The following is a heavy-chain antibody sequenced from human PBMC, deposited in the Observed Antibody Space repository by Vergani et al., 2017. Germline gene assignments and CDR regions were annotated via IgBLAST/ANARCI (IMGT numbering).Heavy chain of an antibody. J-gene: IGHJ6*02. CDR3: ARDPGDDILTGYYGNGMDV. CDR1: GGTFSSYT. CDR2: NIPILGIA. Sequence: QVQLVQSGAEVKKPGSSVKVSCKASGGTFSSYTISWVRQAPGQGLEWMGRNIPILGIANYAQKFQGRVTITADKSTSTAYMELSSLRSEDTAVYYCARDPGDDILTGYYGNGMDVWGQGTTVTVSS. D-gene: IGHD3-9*01. V-gene: IGHV1-69*09.